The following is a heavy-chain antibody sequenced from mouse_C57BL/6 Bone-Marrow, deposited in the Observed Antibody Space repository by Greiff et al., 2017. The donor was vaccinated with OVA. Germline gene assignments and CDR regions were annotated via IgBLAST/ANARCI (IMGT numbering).Heavy chain of an antibody. V-gene: IGHV1-64*01. CDR3: ARSYSNYVDYAMDY. Sequence: QVQLKQPGAELVKPGASVKLSCKASGYTFTSYWMYWVKQKTGQGLEWIGMIHPNSGSTNYNEKFKSKATLTVDKSSSTAYMQLSSLTSEDSAVYYCARSYSNYVDYAMDYWGQGTSVTVSS. J-gene: IGHJ4*01. D-gene: IGHD2-5*01. CDR1: GYTFTSYW. CDR2: IHPNSGST.